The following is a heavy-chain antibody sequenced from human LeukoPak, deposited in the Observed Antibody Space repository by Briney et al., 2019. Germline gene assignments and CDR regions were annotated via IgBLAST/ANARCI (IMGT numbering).Heavy chain of an antibody. Sequence: SETLSLTCKVSGGSIGSSGFYWGWIRQPPGKGLEWIGSIYYPESTHYNPSLESRVTIPVDTSKYQVSLTLSSATATDTAVYYCVRHVSSGWDYYNGLDVWGQGTTVTVSS. CDR1: GGSIGSSGFY. CDR3: VRHVSSGWDYYNGLDV. J-gene: IGHJ6*02. D-gene: IGHD6-19*01. V-gene: IGHV4-39*01. CDR2: IYYPEST.